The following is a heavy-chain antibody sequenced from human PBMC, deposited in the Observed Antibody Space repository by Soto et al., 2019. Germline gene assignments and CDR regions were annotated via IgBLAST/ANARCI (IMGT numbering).Heavy chain of an antibody. CDR2: INSYGTIT. J-gene: IGHJ4*02. Sequence: GGSLRLSCSASGFTFSSYAMHWVRQAPGKGLEYVSAINSYGTITYYADSVKGRFTISRDNSKNTLYLQMSSLRPEDTAVFYCVKDLRVTRANGDYDYWGQGTLVTVSS. CDR1: GFTFSSYA. V-gene: IGHV3-64D*06. CDR3: VKDLRVTRANGDYDY. D-gene: IGHD4-17*01.